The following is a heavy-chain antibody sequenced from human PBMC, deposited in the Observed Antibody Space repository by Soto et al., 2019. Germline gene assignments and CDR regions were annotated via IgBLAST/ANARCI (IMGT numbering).Heavy chain of an antibody. CDR1: GGSVNSDYYY. CDR2: IYNSGRT. J-gene: IGHJ4*02. V-gene: IGHV4-61*01. D-gene: IGHD1-26*01. CDR3: ASEYSNSPEAFDT. Sequence: SETLSLTCTVSGGSVNSDYYYWTWIRQPPGKGLEGIGYIYNSGRTNYNPSLRSRVSISMDTSRNQFSLKLTSVTAADTAVFYCASEYSNSPEAFDTWGQGSLVTVSS.